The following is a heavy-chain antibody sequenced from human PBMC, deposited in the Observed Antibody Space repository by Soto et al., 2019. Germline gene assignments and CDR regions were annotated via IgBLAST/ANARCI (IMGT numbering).Heavy chain of an antibody. CDR1: RFTFSSYG. CDR3: ARDKPSSSTYYYYYGMDV. Sequence: PGGSLRLSCPVSRFTFSSYGMHWVRQAPGKGLEWVAVIWYDGSNKYYADSVKGRFTISRDNSKNTLYLQMNSLRAEDTAVYYCARDKPSSSTYYYYYGMDVWGQGTTVTVSS. CDR2: IWYDGSNK. V-gene: IGHV3-33*01. D-gene: IGHD6-13*01. J-gene: IGHJ6*02.